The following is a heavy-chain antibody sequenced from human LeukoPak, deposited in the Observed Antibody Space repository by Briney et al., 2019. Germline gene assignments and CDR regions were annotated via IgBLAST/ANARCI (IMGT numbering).Heavy chain of an antibody. Sequence: PSETLSLTCSVSGGSISSYYWSWIRQPPGKGLEWIGYIYYSGSTNYNPSLKSRVTISVDTSKNQFSLKLSSVTAADTAVYYCARDNWNYGSSMDVWGQGTTVAVSS. D-gene: IGHD1-7*01. V-gene: IGHV4-59*01. CDR3: ARDNWNYGSSMDV. CDR1: GGSISSYY. J-gene: IGHJ6*02. CDR2: IYYSGST.